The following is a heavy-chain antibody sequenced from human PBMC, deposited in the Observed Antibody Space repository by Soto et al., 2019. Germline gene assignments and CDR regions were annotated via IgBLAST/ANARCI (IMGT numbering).Heavy chain of an antibody. Sequence: QVPLQQSGPGLVKPSQTLSLTCAISGDSVSSNSAAWNWIRQSPSRGLEWLGRTYYRSKWYNDYAGTVKSRITINPDTSKNQFSLQLNSVTPKDTAVYYCARDPAHSGYQEFDYWGQGTLVTVSS. CDR3: ARDPAHSGYQEFDY. V-gene: IGHV6-1*01. J-gene: IGHJ4*02. CDR2: TYYRSKWYN. CDR1: GDSVSSNSAA. D-gene: IGHD5-12*01.